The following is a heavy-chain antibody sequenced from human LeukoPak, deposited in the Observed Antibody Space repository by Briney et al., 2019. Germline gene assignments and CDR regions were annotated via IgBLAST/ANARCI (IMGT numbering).Heavy chain of an antibody. CDR2: ISAYNGNT. J-gene: IGHJ5*02. CDR3: ARALVGPLPGMAAAGTP. V-gene: IGHV1-18*01. D-gene: IGHD6-13*01. Sequence: ASVKVSCKASGYTFTSYGISWVRQAPGQGLEWMGWISAYNGNTNYAQKLQGRVTMTTDTSTSTAYMELRSLRSDDTAVYYCARALVGPLPGMAAAGTPWGQGTLVTVSS. CDR1: GYTFTSYG.